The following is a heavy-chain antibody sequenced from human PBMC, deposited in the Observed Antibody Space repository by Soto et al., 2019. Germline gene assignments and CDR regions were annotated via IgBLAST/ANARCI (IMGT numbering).Heavy chain of an antibody. CDR3: ARAVGDTATQFGYNWFDP. V-gene: IGHV3-23*01. J-gene: IGHJ5*02. CDR2: ISGSGGST. D-gene: IGHD5-18*01. CDR1: GFTFSSYA. Sequence: GGSLRLSCVASGFTFSSYAMSWVRQAPGEGLEWVSAISGSGGSTYYADSVKGRFTISRDNSTNTLYLQMNSLRAEDTAVYYCARAVGDTATQFGYNWFDPWGQGTLVTVSS.